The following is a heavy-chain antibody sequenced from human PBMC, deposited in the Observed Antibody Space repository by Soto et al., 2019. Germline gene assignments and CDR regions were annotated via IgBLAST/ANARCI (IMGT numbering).Heavy chain of an antibody. D-gene: IGHD3-3*01. J-gene: IGHJ6*02. Sequence: QVQLVQSGAEVKKPGSSVKVSCQASGGTFNNFAFTWVRQAPGQGLEWLGGIMPVFDTANNAQTYQGRVTITAVEFTSTGYMEMSSLRSDDTAVYYCATATISPVSSAYHHYGMDVWGQGTTVTVSS. CDR2: IMPVFDTA. V-gene: IGHV1-69*01. CDR3: ATATISPVSSAYHHYGMDV. CDR1: GGTFNNFA.